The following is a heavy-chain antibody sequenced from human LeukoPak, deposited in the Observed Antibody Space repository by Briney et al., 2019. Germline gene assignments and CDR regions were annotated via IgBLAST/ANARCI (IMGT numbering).Heavy chain of an antibody. V-gene: IGHV1-8*01. CDR3: ARAPPYYDILTGYYIGYYYYYMDV. D-gene: IGHD3-9*01. CDR1: GYTFTSYD. CDR2: MNPNSGNT. Sequence: GASVKVSCKASGYTFTSYDINWVRQATGQGLEWMGWMNPNSGNTGYAQKFQGRVTMTRNTSISTAYMGLSSLRSEDTAVYYCARAPPYYDILTGYYIGYYYYYMDVWGKGTTVTISS. J-gene: IGHJ6*03.